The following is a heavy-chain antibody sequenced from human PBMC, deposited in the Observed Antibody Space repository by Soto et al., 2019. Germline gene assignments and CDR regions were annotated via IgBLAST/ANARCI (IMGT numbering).Heavy chain of an antibody. CDR1: GGTFSSYA. V-gene: IGHV1-69*06. D-gene: IGHD2-2*01. CDR2: IIPIFGTA. Sequence: SEKVSCKASGGTFSSYAISWVRQAPGQGLEWMGGIIPIFGTANYAQKFQGRVTITAGKSTSTAYMELSSLRSEDTAVYYCLRYCSSTSCSPDYYYGMDVWGQGTTVTVSS. J-gene: IGHJ6*02. CDR3: LRYCSSTSCSPDYYYGMDV.